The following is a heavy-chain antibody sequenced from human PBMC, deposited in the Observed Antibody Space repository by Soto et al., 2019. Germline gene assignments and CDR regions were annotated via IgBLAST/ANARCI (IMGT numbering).Heavy chain of an antibody. CDR1: GFTFSSYS. V-gene: IGHV3-21*01. J-gene: IGHJ6*03. D-gene: IGHD5-12*01. CDR2: ISSSSSYI. CDR3: ARDQGYSGYDGGDYMDV. Sequence: GGSLRLSCAASGFTFSSYSMNWVRQAPGKGLEWVSSISSSSSYIYYADSVKGRFTISRDNAKNSLYLQMNSLRAEDTAVYYCARDQGYSGYDGGDYMDVWGKGTTVTVSS.